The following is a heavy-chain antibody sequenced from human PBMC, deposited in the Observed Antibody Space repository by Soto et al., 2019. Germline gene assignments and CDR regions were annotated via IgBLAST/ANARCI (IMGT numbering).Heavy chain of an antibody. D-gene: IGHD3-16*01. CDR1: GFTFSRYW. CDR3: ASNYAYAEGYYWYGIDV. V-gene: IGHV3-74*01. CDR2: ISSYGSDT. Sequence: EVQLVESGGGLVLPGGSLRLSCAASGFTFSRYWMHWVRQAPGKGLVWVSRISSYGSDTHYADSVKGRFTISRDNPKNTLYLQVNSLRADDTAVYYCASNYAYAEGYYWYGIDVWGQGTTVTVSS. J-gene: IGHJ6*02.